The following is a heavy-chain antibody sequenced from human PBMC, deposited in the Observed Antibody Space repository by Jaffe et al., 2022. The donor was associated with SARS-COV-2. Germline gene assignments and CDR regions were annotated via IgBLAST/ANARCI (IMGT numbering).Heavy chain of an antibody. J-gene: IGHJ3*02. CDR1: GFTFDDYA. D-gene: IGHD5-18*01. Sequence: EVQLVESGGGLVQPGRSLRLSCAASGFTFDDYAMHWVRQAPGKGLEWVSGISWNSGSIGYADSVKGRFTISRDNAKNSLYLQMNSLRAEDTALYYCAKGGYSYGSRVSGAFDIWGQGTMVTVSS. V-gene: IGHV3-9*01. CDR3: AKGGYSYGSRVSGAFDI. CDR2: ISWNSGSI.